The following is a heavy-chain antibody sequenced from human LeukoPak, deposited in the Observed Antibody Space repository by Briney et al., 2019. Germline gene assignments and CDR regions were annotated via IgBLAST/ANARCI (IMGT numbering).Heavy chain of an antibody. Sequence: PSETLSLTCTVSGGSISSGSYYWSWIRQPAGKGLEWIGRIYTSGSTNYNPSLKSRVTISVDTSKNQFSLKLSSVTAADTAVYYCARVGSDYYYYMDVWGKGTTVTVSS. CDR2: IYTSGST. D-gene: IGHD2-2*03. J-gene: IGHJ6*03. CDR3: ARVGSDYYYYMDV. CDR1: GGSISSGSYY. V-gene: IGHV4-61*02.